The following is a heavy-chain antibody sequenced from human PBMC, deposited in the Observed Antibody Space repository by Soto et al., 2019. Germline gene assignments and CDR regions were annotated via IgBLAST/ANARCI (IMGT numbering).Heavy chain of an antibody. CDR3: AHRPPIAADARGVGWFDP. D-gene: IGHD6-6*01. CDR2: IYWDDDK. CDR1: GFSLSTSGVA. J-gene: IGHJ5*02. V-gene: IGHV2-5*02. Sequence: QITLKESGPTLVKPTQTLTLTCTFSGFSLSTSGVAVGWIRQTPGKALEWLAVIYWDDDKRYSPSLKSRLAITKDTSKNQVVLTMINMDPVETATFYCAHRPPIAADARGVGWFDPWGQGALVTVSS.